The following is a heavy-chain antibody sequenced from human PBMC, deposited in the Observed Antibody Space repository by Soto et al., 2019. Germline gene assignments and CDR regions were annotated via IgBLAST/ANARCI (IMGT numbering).Heavy chain of an antibody. D-gene: IGHD1-26*01. J-gene: IGHJ4*02. V-gene: IGHV1-3*01. CDR1: GYSFAIYA. Sequence: QVQLVQSGAEVKMPGASVKVSCKASGYSFAIYAIHWVRQAPGQGLEWMGWINAGSDNTKYSQKFQGRVTITRDQSASTAYMELNIVRSEDTAVYYCARVLGATAYADYWGQGTLVTVSS. CDR2: INAGSDNT. CDR3: ARVLGATAYADY.